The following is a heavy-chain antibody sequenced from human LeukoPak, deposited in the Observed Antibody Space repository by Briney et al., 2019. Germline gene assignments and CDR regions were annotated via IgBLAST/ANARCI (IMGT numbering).Heavy chain of an antibody. J-gene: IGHJ5*02. CDR2: IYSGGTT. CDR3: ARHDWFDP. V-gene: IGHV3-66*04. Sequence: QPGGSLRLSCAASGFTFSSYEMNWVRQAPGKGLEWVSVIYSGGTTYYADSVMGRFTISRDNSKNTLYLQMNSLRAEDTAVYYCARHDWFDPWGQGTLVTVSS. CDR1: GFTFSSYE.